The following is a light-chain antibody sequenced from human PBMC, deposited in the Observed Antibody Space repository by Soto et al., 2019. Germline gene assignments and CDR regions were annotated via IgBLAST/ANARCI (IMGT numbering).Light chain of an antibody. CDR2: LEGSGSY. CDR1: SGHSSYI. Sequence: QLVLTQSSSASASLGSWVRLPCTLSSGHSSYIIAWHQHQPGRAPRYLMKLEGSGSYNRVSGVPDRFSGSSSGAVRYRTISNPRCEDDADYCCETWESNAHVAVFGAGTQLTVL. J-gene: IGLJ7*01. CDR3: ETWESNAHVAV. V-gene: IGLV4-60*02.